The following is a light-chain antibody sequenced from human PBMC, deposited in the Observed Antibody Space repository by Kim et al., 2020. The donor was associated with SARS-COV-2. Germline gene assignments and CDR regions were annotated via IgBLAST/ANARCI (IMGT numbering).Light chain of an antibody. V-gene: IGKV1-39*01. CDR2: GAS. J-gene: IGKJ4*01. Sequence: ASVGDRVTITCRASETIRTYLNWYQQKPGKVPNLLIYGASSLHSGVPSRFSGSGSGTDFTLTISSLQPEDFATYYCQQSYGIPLTFGGGTKVDIK. CDR1: ETIRTY. CDR3: QQSYGIPLT.